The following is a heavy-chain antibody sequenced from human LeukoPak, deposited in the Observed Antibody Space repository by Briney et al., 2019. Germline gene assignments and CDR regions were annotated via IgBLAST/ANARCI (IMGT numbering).Heavy chain of an antibody. Sequence: PGGSLRLSCAASGFTFSSYEMNWVRQAPGKGLEWVSYISSSSTTIYYADSEKGRFTISRDNAKNSLYLRMNSLRAEDTAVYYCAIGLFEEQQPYWGQGTLVTVSS. D-gene: IGHD6-13*01. CDR2: ISSSSTTI. V-gene: IGHV3-48*03. J-gene: IGHJ4*02. CDR1: GFTFSSYE. CDR3: AIGLFEEQQPY.